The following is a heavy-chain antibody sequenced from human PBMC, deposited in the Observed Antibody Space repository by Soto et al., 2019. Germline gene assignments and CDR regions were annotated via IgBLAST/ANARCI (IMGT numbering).Heavy chain of an antibody. CDR1: GYTFTGYY. V-gene: IGHV1-2*04. J-gene: IGHJ1*01. CDR3: ARDGTHYYDSSGYYPHYFQH. Sequence: GASVKVSCKASGYTFTGYYMHWVRQAPGQGLEWMGWINPNSGGTNYAQKFQGWVTMTRDTSISTAYMELSRLRSDDTAVYYCARDGTHYYDSSGYYPHYFQHWGQGTLVTVSS. D-gene: IGHD3-22*01. CDR2: INPNSGGT.